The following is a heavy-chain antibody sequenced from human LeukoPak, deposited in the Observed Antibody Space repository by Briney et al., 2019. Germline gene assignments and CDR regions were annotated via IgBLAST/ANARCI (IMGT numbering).Heavy chain of an antibody. CDR1: GGTFSSYA. V-gene: IGHV1-69*05. D-gene: IGHD3-16*01. CDR2: IIPIFGTA. J-gene: IGHJ4*02. CDR3: AREGYDYVWGSTKSFDY. Sequence: ASVKVSCKASGGTFSSYAISWVRQTPGQGLEWMGRIIPIFGTANYAQRFQGRVTITTDESTSTAYMELSSLRSEDTAVYYCAREGYDYVWGSTKSFDYWGQGTLVTVPS.